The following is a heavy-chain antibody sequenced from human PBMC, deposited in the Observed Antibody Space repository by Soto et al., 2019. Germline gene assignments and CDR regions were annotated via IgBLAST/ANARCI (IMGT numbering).Heavy chain of an antibody. CDR3: AKDRRSSAYYVYYGMDV. D-gene: IGHD3-22*01. V-gene: IGHV3-30*04. J-gene: IGHJ6*02. CDR1: GFTFSSYA. Sequence: GGSLRLSCAASGFTFSSYAMHWVRQAPGKGLEWLAVISFDGTDKYYVDSVKGRFTISRDNSKNTLDLQMNSLTFEDTAVYYCAKDRRSSAYYVYYGMDVWGQGTTVTVSS. CDR2: ISFDGTDK.